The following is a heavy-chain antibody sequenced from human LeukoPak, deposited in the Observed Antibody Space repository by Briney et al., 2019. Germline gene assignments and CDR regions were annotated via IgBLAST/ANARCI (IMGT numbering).Heavy chain of an antibody. D-gene: IGHD4-11*01. V-gene: IGHV3-33*01. CDR1: GFIFSHYG. Sequence: GRSLRLSCAASGFIFSHYGMHWVRQAPGKGLEWVAVIWSDGSNRFYAGSVNGRFTIFRGNAQNTVFLQMNSLRAEDTAMYYCARDAQRGFDYSNSLRYWGHGTLVTVSS. J-gene: IGHJ4*01. CDR2: IWSDGSNR. CDR3: ARDAQRGFDYSNSLRY.